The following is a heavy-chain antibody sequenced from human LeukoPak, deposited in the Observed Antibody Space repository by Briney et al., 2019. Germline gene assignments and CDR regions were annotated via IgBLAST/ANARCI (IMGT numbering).Heavy chain of an antibody. D-gene: IGHD3-10*01. J-gene: IGHJ4*02. V-gene: IGHV4-39*01. CDR2: IYYSGST. CDR3: AKKSMVRGVMSFDY. Sequence: SETLSLTCTVSGGSISSSPYYWGWIRQPPGKGLEWIGSIYYSGSTYYNPSLKSRVTISVDTSKNQFSLKLSSVTAADTAVYYCAKKSMVRGVMSFDYWGQGTLVTVSS. CDR1: GGSISSSPYY.